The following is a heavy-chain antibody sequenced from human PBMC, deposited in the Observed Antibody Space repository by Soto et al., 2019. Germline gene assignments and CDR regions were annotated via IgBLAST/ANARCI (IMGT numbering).Heavy chain of an antibody. Sequence: SETLSLTCAVSGYSISSGYYWGWIRQPPGKGLEWIGSTYHSGSTYYNPSLKSRVTISVDTSKNQFSLKLSSVTAADTAVYYCARDRDSSSWDVNWFDPWGQGTLVTVSS. J-gene: IGHJ5*02. CDR3: ARDRDSSSWDVNWFDP. CDR2: TYHSGST. V-gene: IGHV4-38-2*02. CDR1: GYSISSGYY. D-gene: IGHD6-13*01.